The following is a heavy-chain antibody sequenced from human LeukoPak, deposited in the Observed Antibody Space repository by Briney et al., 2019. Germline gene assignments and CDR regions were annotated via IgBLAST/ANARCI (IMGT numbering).Heavy chain of an antibody. D-gene: IGHD4-23*01. CDR3: TRGGHDYGGSFDT. Sequence: PSQTLSLTXAISGASIASGSYHWDWIRQPAGTRPEYRGRISAGGRTNYNPSLKSRLTISMDTSKNHVSLRLSSVTAADTAVYYCTRGGHDYGGSFDTWGQGILVTVSS. V-gene: IGHV4-61*02. CDR2: ISAGGRT. CDR1: GASIASGSYH. J-gene: IGHJ5*02.